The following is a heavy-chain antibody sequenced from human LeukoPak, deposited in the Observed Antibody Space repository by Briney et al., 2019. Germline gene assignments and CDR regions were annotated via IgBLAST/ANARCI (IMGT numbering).Heavy chain of an antibody. CDR2: INPNSGGT. V-gene: IGHV1-2*06. J-gene: IGHJ4*02. CDR1: GGTFSSYA. Sequence: GSSVKVSCKASGGTFSSYAISWVRQAPGQGLEWMGRINPNSGGTNYAQKFQGRVTMTRDTSISTAYMELSRLRSDDTAVYYCARRIAARPEGSFDYWGQGTLVTVSS. D-gene: IGHD6-6*01. CDR3: ARRIAARPEGSFDY.